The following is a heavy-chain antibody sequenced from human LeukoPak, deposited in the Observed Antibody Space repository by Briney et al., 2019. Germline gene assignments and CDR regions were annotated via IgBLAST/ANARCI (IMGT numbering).Heavy chain of an antibody. J-gene: IGHJ2*01. V-gene: IGHV4-4*07. CDR1: GGSISSYY. D-gene: IGHD3-10*01. CDR2: IYTSGST. CDR3: AVDSSEDYGRGDFDL. Sequence: SETLSLTCTVSGGSISSYYWSWIRQPAGKGLEWIGRIYTSGSTNYNPSFKSRVSMSVDTSKNQVSLKLASVTAADTAIYYCAVDSSEDYGRGDFDLWGRGTLVTVSS.